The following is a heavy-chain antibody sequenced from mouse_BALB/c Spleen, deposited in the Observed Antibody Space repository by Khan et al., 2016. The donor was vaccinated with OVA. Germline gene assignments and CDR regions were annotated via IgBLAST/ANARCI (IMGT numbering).Heavy chain of an antibody. CDR2: IVPYYGGA. CDR3: TRGYGNYVRYYFDY. D-gene: IGHD2-10*02. CDR1: GYSFTGYN. V-gene: IGHV1-39*01. Sequence: VKLQQSGPELEKPGASVKISCKASGYSFTGYNMNWVKQSNGKSLEWIGNIVPYYGGATYNQKFKGKATLTVDKSSSTAYMQLKSLTSEDSAVYYCTRGYGNYVRYYFDYWGQGTTLTVSS. J-gene: IGHJ2*01.